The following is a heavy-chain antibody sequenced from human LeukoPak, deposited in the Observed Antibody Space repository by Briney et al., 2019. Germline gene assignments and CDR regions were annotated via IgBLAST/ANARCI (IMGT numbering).Heavy chain of an antibody. CDR1: GFTFSSYA. J-gene: IGHJ4*02. V-gene: IGHV3-64D*06. CDR2: ISSNGGST. Sequence: GGSLRLSCSASGFTFSSYAMHWVRQAPGKGLVYVSAISSNGGSTYYADSVKGRFTISRDNSKNTLYLQMSSLRAEDTAVYYCVKKYYWGQGTLVTVSS. CDR3: VKKYY.